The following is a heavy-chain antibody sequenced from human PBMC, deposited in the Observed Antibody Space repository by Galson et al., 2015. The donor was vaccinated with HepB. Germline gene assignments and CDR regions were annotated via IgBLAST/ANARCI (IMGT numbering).Heavy chain of an antibody. CDR1: GYAFTSYG. V-gene: IGHV1-18*01. CDR2: ISAYNGNT. J-gene: IGHJ4*02. Sequence: SVKVSCKASGYAFTSYGISWVRQAPGQGLEWMGWISAYNGNTNYAQKLQGRVTMTTDTSTSTAYMELRSLRSDDTAVYYCARDGGSAYYYDSSGYYSGLVEGSFDYWGQGTLVTVSS. CDR3: ARDGGSAYYYDSSGYYSGLVEGSFDY. D-gene: IGHD3-22*01.